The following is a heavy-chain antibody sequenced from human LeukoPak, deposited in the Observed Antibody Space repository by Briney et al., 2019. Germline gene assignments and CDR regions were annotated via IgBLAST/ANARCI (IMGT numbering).Heavy chain of an antibody. Sequence: SETLSLTCAVYGGSFSGYYWSWIRQPPGKGLEWIGEINHSGSTNYNPSLKSRVTISVDTSKNQFSLKLSSVTAADTAVYYCARGKFPRYFDYWGQGTLVTVSS. CDR3: ARGKFPRYFDY. V-gene: IGHV4-34*01. CDR2: INHSGST. J-gene: IGHJ4*02. CDR1: GGSFSGYY.